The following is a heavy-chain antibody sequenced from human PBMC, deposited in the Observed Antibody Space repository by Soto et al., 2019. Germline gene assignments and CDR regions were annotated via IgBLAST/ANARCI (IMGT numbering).Heavy chain of an antibody. V-gene: IGHV3-74*01. Sequence: PGGSLRLSCAASGFTFSSYWMHWVRQAPGKGLVWVSRINSDGRSTSYADSVKGRFTISRDNARNSLYLQMNSLRAEDMAVYYCARALYCVSTGGPLPDAFYMWGQGTMVTVSS. D-gene: IGHD2-2*01. J-gene: IGHJ3*02. CDR2: INSDGRST. CDR1: GFTFSSYW. CDR3: ARALYCVSTGGPLPDAFYM.